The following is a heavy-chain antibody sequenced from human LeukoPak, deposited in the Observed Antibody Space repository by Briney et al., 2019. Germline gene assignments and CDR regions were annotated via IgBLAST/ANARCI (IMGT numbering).Heavy chain of an antibody. Sequence: GGSLRLSCAASGFTFDDYAMHWVRQAPGKGLEWVSGINWNSGRIGYADSVKGRFTISRDNAKNSLYLQMNNLRAEDTAVYYCARELTVRPSPFGYWGQGTLVTVSS. J-gene: IGHJ4*02. CDR3: ARELTVRPSPFGY. D-gene: IGHD4-17*01. CDR2: INWNSGRI. CDR1: GFTFDDYA. V-gene: IGHV3-9*01.